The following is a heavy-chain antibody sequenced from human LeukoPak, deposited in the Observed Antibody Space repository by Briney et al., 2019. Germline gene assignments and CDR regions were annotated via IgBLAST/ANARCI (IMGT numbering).Heavy chain of an antibody. CDR1: GFTFSSYS. V-gene: IGHV3-15*01. CDR3: TTVCGSGGTCYSYSFDY. D-gene: IGHD2-15*01. J-gene: IGHJ4*02. Sequence: GGSLRLSCAASGFTFSSYSMSWVRQAPGKGLEWVGRIKSKTDGGTTDYAAPVKGRFTISRDDSKNTLYLQMNSLKTEDTAVYYCTTVCGSGGTCYSYSFDYWGQGTLVTVSS. CDR2: IKSKTDGGTT.